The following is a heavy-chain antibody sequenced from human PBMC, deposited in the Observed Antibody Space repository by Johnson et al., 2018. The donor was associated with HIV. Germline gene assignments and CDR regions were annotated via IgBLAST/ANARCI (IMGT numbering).Heavy chain of an antibody. V-gene: IGHV3-NL1*01. CDR2: IYSGGST. J-gene: IGHJ3*02. CDR3: AKDRYGGSYPDAFDI. CDR1: GFTFSSYG. D-gene: IGHD1-26*01. Sequence: QMLLVESGGGVVQPGGSLRLSCAASGFTFSSYGMHWVRQAPGKGLEWVSVIYSGGSTYYADSVKGRFTISRDNSKNTLYLQMNSLRPEDTSVYYCAKDRYGGSYPDAFDIWGQGTMVTVSS.